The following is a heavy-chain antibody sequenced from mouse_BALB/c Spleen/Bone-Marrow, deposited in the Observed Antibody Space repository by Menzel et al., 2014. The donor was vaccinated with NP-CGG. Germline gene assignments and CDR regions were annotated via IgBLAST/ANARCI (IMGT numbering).Heavy chain of an antibody. D-gene: IGHD2-10*02. CDR1: GYPFXSYW. J-gene: IGHJ2*01. CDR3: ARKYGDY. CDR2: IYPGDGET. Sequence: QVQGVESGAELVRPGSSVKISCKASGYPFXSYWMNWVKQRPGQGLEWIGQIYPGDGETNYNGKFKGNATLTADKSSSTAYMQLISLTSEDSAVYFCARKYGDYWGQGTTLTVSS. V-gene: IGHV1-80*01.